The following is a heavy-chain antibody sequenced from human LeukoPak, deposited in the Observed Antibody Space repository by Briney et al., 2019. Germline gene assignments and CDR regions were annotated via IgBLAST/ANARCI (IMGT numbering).Heavy chain of an antibody. CDR2: INHSRIT. V-gene: IGHV4-34*01. Sequence: SETVPLTCVVCVGSFSGYFWSGLRQPAGRGLEWIEEINHSRITNYYRSLKSRLTISVDTSKNQFSLRLSPVTAADTAVYYCARGQAPYYDFWSTWGQGTLVTVSS. J-gene: IGHJ4*02. CDR3: ARGQAPYYDFWST. CDR1: VGSFSGYF. D-gene: IGHD3-3*01.